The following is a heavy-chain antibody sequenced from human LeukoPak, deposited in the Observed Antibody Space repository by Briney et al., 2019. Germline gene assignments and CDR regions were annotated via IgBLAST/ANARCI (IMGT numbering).Heavy chain of an antibody. Sequence: SGGSLRLSCAASGFTFNSYSMNWVRQAPGKGLEWVSSISSSSDYIYYADSVKGRFTISRDNAKNSLYLQMNSLRAEDTAVYYCARVARGVEYYYYYYMDVWGKGTTVTISS. CDR2: ISSSSDYI. CDR3: ARVARGVEYYYYYYMDV. J-gene: IGHJ6*03. CDR1: GFTFNSYS. V-gene: IGHV3-21*01. D-gene: IGHD3-10*01.